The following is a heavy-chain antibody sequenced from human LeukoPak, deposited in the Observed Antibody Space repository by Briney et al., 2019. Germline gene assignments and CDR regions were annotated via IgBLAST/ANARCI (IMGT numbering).Heavy chain of an antibody. V-gene: IGHV3-21*01. Sequence: GGSLRLSCAASGFTLSSYSMNWVRQAPGKGLEWVSSFSRSSSYIYYADSVKGRFTISRDNAKNSLYLQMNSLRAEDTAVYYCAREDSSGYYFDYWGQGTLVTVSS. CDR2: FSRSSSYI. D-gene: IGHD3-22*01. J-gene: IGHJ4*02. CDR1: GFTLSSYS. CDR3: AREDSSGYYFDY.